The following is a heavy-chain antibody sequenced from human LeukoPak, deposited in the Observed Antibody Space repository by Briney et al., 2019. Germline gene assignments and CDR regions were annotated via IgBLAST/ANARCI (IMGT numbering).Heavy chain of an antibody. D-gene: IGHD2-15*01. CDR1: GFTFDDYA. J-gene: IGHJ4*02. V-gene: IGHV3-43*02. CDR3: AKDYQDIVVVVAATPDY. Sequence: GGSLRLSCAASGFTFDDYAMHWVRQAPGKGLEWVYLFCWDGGSTYYADSVKGRFTISRDNSKNSLYLQMNSLRTEDTALYYCAKDYQDIVVVVAATPDYWGQGTLVTVSS. CDR2: FCWDGGST.